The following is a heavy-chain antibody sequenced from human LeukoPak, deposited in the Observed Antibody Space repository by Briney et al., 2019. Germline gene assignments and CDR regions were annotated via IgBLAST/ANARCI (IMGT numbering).Heavy chain of an antibody. V-gene: IGHV1-46*01. CDR2: ISPSGAST. CDR3: ARGSDSGNYYYYYMDV. J-gene: IGHJ6*03. CDR1: GYTFTRYY. D-gene: IGHD1-26*01. Sequence: ASVKVSCKASGYTFTRYYMHWVRQAPGQGLEWMGIISPSGASTSYAQKFQGRVTITRNTSISTAYMELSSLRSEDTAVYYCARGSDSGNYYYYYMDVWGKGTTVTVSS.